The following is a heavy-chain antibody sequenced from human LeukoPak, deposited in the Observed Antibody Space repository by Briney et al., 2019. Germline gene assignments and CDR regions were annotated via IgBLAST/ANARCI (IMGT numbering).Heavy chain of an antibody. CDR2: IYYSGSA. D-gene: IGHD6-13*01. CDR1: GGSISNYY. Sequence: SETLSLTCTVSGGSISNYYWSWIRQPPGKGLEWIGYIYYSGSANHNPSLKSRVTISVDTSKNQFSLKLTSVTAADTAIYYCARQGGYSSSPDFWGQGTLVTVSS. J-gene: IGHJ4*02. V-gene: IGHV4-59*08. CDR3: ARQGGYSSSPDF.